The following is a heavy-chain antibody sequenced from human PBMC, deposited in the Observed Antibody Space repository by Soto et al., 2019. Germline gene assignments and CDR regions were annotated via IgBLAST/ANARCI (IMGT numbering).Heavy chain of an antibody. D-gene: IGHD2-15*01. V-gene: IGHV3-33*01. CDR1: GFPFSNYG. CDR2: VWHDGSNI. Sequence: HVQLVESGGGVVQPGRSLRLSCAASGFPFSNYGMHWVRQAPGKGLEWVADVWHDGSNINYADSVKGRFTISRDNSKNTLDLQMNSLKVEDTGVYYCAREVVEVDYCGMDVWGQGTTVTVSS. CDR3: AREVVEVDYCGMDV. J-gene: IGHJ6*02.